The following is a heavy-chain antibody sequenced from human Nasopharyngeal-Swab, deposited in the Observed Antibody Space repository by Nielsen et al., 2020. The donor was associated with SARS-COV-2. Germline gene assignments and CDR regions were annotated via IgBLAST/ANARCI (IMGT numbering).Heavy chain of an antibody. J-gene: IGHJ4*02. V-gene: IGHV3-53*01. CDR2: IYSGGST. CDR1: GFTVSVNY. Sequence: GESLKISCAASGFTVSVNYMNWVRQAPGKGLEWVSVIYSGGSTYYADSVRGRFTISRDNSKNALYLQMNGLRVEDTAIYYCVRSNFLDYWGQGAQVTVSS. CDR3: VRSNFLDY. D-gene: IGHD3-3*01.